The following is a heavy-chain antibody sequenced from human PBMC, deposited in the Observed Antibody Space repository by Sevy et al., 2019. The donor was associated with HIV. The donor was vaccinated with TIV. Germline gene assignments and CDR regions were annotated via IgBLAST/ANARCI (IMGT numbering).Heavy chain of an antibody. Sequence: GGSLRLSCAASGFNFRIYAMHWVRQAPGKGLEWVAVISYDGSDKFYAESVKGRFTISRDNSKNMVFLQLNSLRGDDTAGNYCAARRKGATFGYWGQGTPVTVSS. CDR1: GFNFRIYA. D-gene: IGHD3-16*01. CDR3: AARRKGATFGY. V-gene: IGHV3-30*03. CDR2: ISYDGSDK. J-gene: IGHJ4*02.